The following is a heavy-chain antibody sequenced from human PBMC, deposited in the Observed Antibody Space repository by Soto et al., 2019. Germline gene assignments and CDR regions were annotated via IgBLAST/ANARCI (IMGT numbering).Heavy chain of an antibody. CDR3: ARVYSGSYSDS. D-gene: IGHD1-26*01. J-gene: IGHJ4*02. CDR1: GGSIRSNNR. CDR2: IFHSGST. Sequence: QVQLQESGPGLVKPSGTLSLTCAVSGGSIRSNNRWSWVRQPPGKGLEWIGEIFHSGSTNYNPSLKTRVTISVDGSKTQFPRKVPSVTAADTAVYYCARVYSGSYSDSWGQGTLVTVSS. V-gene: IGHV4-4*02.